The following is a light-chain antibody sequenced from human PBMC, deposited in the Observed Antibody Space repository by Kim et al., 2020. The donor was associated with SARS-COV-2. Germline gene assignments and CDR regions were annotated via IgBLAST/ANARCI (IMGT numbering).Light chain of an antibody. V-gene: IGLV3-1*01. CDR2: QDS. CDR1: KLGDKY. Sequence: SYELTQPPSVSVSPGQTASITCSGDKLGDKYACWYQQKPGQSPVLVIYQDSKRPSGFPERFSGSNSGNTATLTISGTQAMDEADYYCQAWESSTVVFGGG. J-gene: IGLJ2*01. CDR3: QAWESSTVV.